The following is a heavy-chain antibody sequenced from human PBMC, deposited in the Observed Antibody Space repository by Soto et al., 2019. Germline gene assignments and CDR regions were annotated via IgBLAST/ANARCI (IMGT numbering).Heavy chain of an antibody. J-gene: IGHJ6*03. CDR2: INDSGNI. CDR1: GGSFSGYQ. D-gene: IGHD3-10*01. CDR3: ARGLRLWFGELSRRGGYYYYMDV. V-gene: IGHV4-34*01. Sequence: QVQLQQWGAGLLKPSETLSLTCAVYGGSFSGYQWTWIRQTPGKGLEWIGEINDSGNINYNPSLKSRVTILVDTATKQISLKLSSVTAADTAVYYCARGLRLWFGELSRRGGYYYYMDVWGKGTTVTVSS.